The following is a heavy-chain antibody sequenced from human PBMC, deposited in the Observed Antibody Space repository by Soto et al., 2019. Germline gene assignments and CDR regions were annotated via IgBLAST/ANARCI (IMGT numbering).Heavy chain of an antibody. CDR2: IVSDGSAI. J-gene: IGHJ3*02. CDR3: ARDDAFDNENGFDM. V-gene: IGHV3-33*01. CDR1: GFPFSFYG. D-gene: IGHD3-3*02. Sequence: GGSLRLSCAVSGFPFSFYGFHWVRQSPGKGLEWLGVIVSDGSAIYHADSLEGRFFISRDNSKDILYLQMNSLRVEDTAVYYCARDDAFDNENGFDMWGQGTMVTVSS.